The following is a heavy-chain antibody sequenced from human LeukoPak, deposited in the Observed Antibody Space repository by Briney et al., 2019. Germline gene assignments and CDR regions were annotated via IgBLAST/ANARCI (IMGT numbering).Heavy chain of an antibody. CDR1: GYTFTGYY. D-gene: IGHD2-2*02. V-gene: IGHV1-2*02. Sequence: ASVKVSCKASGYTFTGYYMHWVRQAPGQGLEWMGWINPKSGGTNYAQKFQGRVTMTRDTSISTAYMELSRLRSDDTAVYYCARGGEYCSSTSCYNDAFDIWGQETMVTVSS. CDR2: INPKSGGT. J-gene: IGHJ3*02. CDR3: ARGGEYCSSTSCYNDAFDI.